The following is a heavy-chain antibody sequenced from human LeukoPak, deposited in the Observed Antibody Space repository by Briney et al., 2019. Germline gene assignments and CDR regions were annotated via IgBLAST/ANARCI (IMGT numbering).Heavy chain of an antibody. CDR3: AKDPASGSSYYFYGMEV. D-gene: IGHD1-26*01. CDR2: ISSSSSTI. J-gene: IGHJ6*02. CDR1: GFTFSSYS. V-gene: IGHV3-48*01. Sequence: GGSLRLSCAASGFTFSSYSMNWVRQAPGKGLEWVSYISSSSSTIYYADSVKGRFTISRDNSKNTLYLQVNSLRPEDTAVYYCAKDPASGSSYYFYGMEVWGQGTTVTVSS.